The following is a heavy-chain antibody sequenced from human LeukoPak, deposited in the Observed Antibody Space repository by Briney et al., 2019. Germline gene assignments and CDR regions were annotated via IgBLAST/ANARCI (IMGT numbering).Heavy chain of an antibody. V-gene: IGHV1-69*13. J-gene: IGHJ5*02. CDR2: IIPIFGTA. CDR1: GGTFNSYA. D-gene: IGHD3-3*01. Sequence: ASVKVSCKASGGTFNSYAISWVRQAPGQGLEWMGGIIPIFGTANYAQKFQGRVTITADESTSTAYMELSSLRSEDTAVYYCARGEELRFLEFDPWGQGTLVTVSS. CDR3: ARGEELRFLEFDP.